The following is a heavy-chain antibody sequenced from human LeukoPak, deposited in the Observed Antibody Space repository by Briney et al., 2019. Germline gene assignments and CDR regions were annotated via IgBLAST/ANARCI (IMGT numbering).Heavy chain of an antibody. D-gene: IGHD4-11*01. CDR1: GGSISSYD. J-gene: IGHJ4*02. Sequence: PSETLSLTCTVSGGSISSYDWSWIRQPPGKGLEWIGYIYYSGSTNYNPSLKSRVTISVDTSKNQFSLKLSSVTAADTAVYYCARFQVASYTFDYWGQGTLVTVSS. V-gene: IGHV4-59*01. CDR2: IYYSGST. CDR3: ARFQVASYTFDY.